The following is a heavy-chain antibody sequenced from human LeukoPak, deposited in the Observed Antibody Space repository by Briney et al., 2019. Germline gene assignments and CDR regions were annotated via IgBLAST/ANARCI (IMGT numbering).Heavy chain of an antibody. CDR1: GFTFRSHA. V-gene: IGHV3-23*01. CDR3: AKDFRIGYSAHFDY. D-gene: IGHD2-21*01. CDR2: IYENGGTA. J-gene: IGHJ4*02. Sequence: GGSLRLSCVGSGFTFRSHAMSWVRQAPEKGLEFVSGIYENGGTAYYADSVKGRFSISRDNSKNTLYLQMDSLRGEDTAVYYCAKDFRIGYSAHFDYWGQGALVTVSS.